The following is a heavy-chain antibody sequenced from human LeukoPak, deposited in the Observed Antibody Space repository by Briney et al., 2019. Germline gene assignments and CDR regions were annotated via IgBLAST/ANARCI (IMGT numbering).Heavy chain of an antibody. Sequence: GGSLRLSCAASGFSVSSDYMSWVRQAPGKGLEWVSVIYNTGGTYYADSVKGRFTISRDNSKNMVYLQMNSLRAEDTAVYYCTRAAWDYWGPGTLVTASS. V-gene: IGHV3-66*01. CDR1: GFSVSSDY. CDR2: IYNTGGT. J-gene: IGHJ4*02. CDR3: TRAAWDY. D-gene: IGHD6-25*01.